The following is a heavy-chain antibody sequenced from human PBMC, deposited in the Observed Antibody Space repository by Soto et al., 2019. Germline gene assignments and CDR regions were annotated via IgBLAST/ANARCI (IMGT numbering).Heavy chain of an antibody. CDR2: IYYSGST. CDR3: ARVGGPSSPPAYYYYYYMDV. J-gene: IGHJ6*03. CDR1: GASISSYY. D-gene: IGHD3-16*01. Sequence: SETLSLTCTVSGASISSYYWSWIRQPPGKGLEWIGYIYYSGSTNYNPSLKSRVTISVDTSKNQFSLKLSSVTAADTAVYYCARVGGPSSPPAYYYYYYMDVWGKGTTVTVSS. V-gene: IGHV4-59*08.